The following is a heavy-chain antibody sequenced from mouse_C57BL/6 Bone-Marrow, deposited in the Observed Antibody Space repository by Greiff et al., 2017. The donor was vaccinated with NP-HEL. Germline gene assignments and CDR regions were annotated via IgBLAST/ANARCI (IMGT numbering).Heavy chain of an antibody. Sequence: EVQLVESGGGLVQPGGSLKLSCAASGFTFSDYYMYWVRQTPEKRLEWVAYISNGGGSTYYPDTVKGRFTISRDNAKNTLYLQMSRLKSEDTAMYYCARRILFAYAMDYWGQGTSVTVSS. D-gene: IGHD1-1*01. CDR1: GFTFSDYY. V-gene: IGHV5-12*01. J-gene: IGHJ4*01. CDR3: ARRILFAYAMDY. CDR2: ISNGGGST.